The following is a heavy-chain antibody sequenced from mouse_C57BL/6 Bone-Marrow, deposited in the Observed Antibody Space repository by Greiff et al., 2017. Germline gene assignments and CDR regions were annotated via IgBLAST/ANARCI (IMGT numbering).Heavy chain of an antibody. V-gene: IGHV14-4*01. CDR1: GFNIKDDY. CDR2: IDPENGDT. J-gene: IGHJ2*01. Sequence: VQLQQSGAELVRPGASVKLSCTASGFNIKDDYMHWVKQRPEQGLEWIGWIDPENGDTEYASKFQGKATITADTSSNTAYLQLSSLTSEDTAVYYCTPNGVSWDDYWGRGTTLTVSS. CDR3: TPNGVSWDDY. D-gene: IGHD4-1*01.